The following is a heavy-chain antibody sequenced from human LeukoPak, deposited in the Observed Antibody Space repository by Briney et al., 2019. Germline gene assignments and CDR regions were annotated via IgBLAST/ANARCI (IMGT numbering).Heavy chain of an antibody. CDR2: ISHSGRT. J-gene: IGHJ4*02. CDR1: GGSISSYY. Sequence: SETLSLTCAASGGSISSYYWSWIRQPPGKGLDWIGYISHSGRTSYNPSLRSRVTISVETSKNQFSLKLTSVTAADTAVYYCARHDYSNPRIDYWGQGTLVTVSS. V-gene: IGHV4-59*08. D-gene: IGHD4-11*01. CDR3: ARHDYSNPRIDY.